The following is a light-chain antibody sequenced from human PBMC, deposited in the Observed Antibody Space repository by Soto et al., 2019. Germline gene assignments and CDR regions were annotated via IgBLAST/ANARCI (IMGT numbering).Light chain of an antibody. V-gene: IGLV1-40*01. CDR3: QSYDSSLSPYV. CDR1: SSNIGAGYD. CDR2: ANS. J-gene: IGLJ1*01. Sequence: QSVLSQPPSVSGAPGQRVTISCTGSSSNIGAGYDVHWYQQLPGTAPKLLIYANSNRPSGVPDRFSGSKSGTSASLAITGLQAEDGADYYCQSYDSSLSPYVFGTGTKLTVL.